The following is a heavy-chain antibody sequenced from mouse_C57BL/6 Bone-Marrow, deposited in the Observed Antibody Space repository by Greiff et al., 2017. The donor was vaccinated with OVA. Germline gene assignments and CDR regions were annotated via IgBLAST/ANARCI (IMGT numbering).Heavy chain of an antibody. CDR1: GYTFTDYY. D-gene: IGHD2-2*01. CDR2: ICPGSGST. CDR3: ARELWLRYYAMDY. J-gene: IGHJ4*01. V-gene: IGHV1-75*01. Sequence: VQLQQSGPELVKPGASVKISCKASGYTFTDYYINWVKQRPGQGLEWIGWICPGSGSTYYNEKFKGKATLTVDKSSSTAYMLLRSLTSEDSAVYFCARELWLRYYAMDYWGQGTSVTVSS.